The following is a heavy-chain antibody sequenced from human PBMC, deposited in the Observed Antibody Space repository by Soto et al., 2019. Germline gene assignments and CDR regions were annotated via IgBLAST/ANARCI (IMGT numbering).Heavy chain of an antibody. J-gene: IGHJ4*02. Sequence: QVQLVESGGGVVQPGRSLRLSCVASGFTFSSYGMHWVRQAPGKGLEWVAIIWYDGSNKYYADYVKGRFTISRDNSKNTLYLQMSSLRAEDTAVYYCARNTEAGFDYWGQGTLVTVSS. CDR1: GFTFSSYG. CDR3: ARNTEAGFDY. CDR2: IWYDGSNK. V-gene: IGHV3-33*01.